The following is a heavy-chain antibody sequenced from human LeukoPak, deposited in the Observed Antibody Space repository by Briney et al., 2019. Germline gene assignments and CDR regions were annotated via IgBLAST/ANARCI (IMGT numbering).Heavy chain of an antibody. D-gene: IGHD2-15*01. CDR1: GFTFSSYA. J-gene: IGHJ3*02. V-gene: IGHV3-23*01. CDR2: ISGSGSTT. Sequence: GGSLRLSCAASGFTFSSYAMSWVRQAPGKGLEWVSAISGSGSTTYYADSVKGRFTISRDNSKNTLFLQMNSLTAEDTAIYSCARPRLEYCSGGSCFDAFDIWGQGTMVTVSS. CDR3: ARPRLEYCSGGSCFDAFDI.